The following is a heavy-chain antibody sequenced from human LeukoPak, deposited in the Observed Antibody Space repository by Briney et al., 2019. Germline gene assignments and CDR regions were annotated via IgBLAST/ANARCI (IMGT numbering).Heavy chain of an antibody. D-gene: IGHD6-19*01. J-gene: IGHJ4*02. CDR3: ARGRRIAVADMCCLPPGTGYYFDY. Sequence: SETLSLTCAVYGGSFSGYYWSWIRQPPGKGLEWIGEINHSGSTNYNPSLKSRVTISVDTSKNQFSLKLSSVTAADTAVYYCARGRRIAVADMCCLPPGTGYYFDYWGQGTLVTVSS. V-gene: IGHV4-34*01. CDR1: GGSFSGYY. CDR2: INHSGST.